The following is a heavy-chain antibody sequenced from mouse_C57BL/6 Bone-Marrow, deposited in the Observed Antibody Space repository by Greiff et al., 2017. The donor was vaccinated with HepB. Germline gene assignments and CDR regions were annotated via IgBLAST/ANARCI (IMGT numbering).Heavy chain of an antibody. CDR1: GYTFTDYY. Sequence: VQLQQSGAELVKPGASVKISCKASGYTFTDYYINWVKQRPGQGLEWIGKIGPGSGSTYYNEKFKGKATLTADKSSSTAYMQLSSLTSEDSAVYFCAPQFITTGYYAMDYWGQGTSVTVSS. CDR2: IGPGSGST. J-gene: IGHJ4*01. CDR3: APQFITTGYYAMDY. V-gene: IGHV1-77*01. D-gene: IGHD1-1*01.